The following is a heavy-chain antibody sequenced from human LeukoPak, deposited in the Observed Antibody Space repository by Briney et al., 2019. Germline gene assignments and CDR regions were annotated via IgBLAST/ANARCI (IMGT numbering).Heavy chain of an antibody. V-gene: IGHV3-23*01. D-gene: IGHD5-18*01. CDR1: GFTSSSYA. Sequence: GGSLRLSCAASGFTSSSYAMSWVRQAPGKGLEWVSAISGSGGSTYYADSVKGRFTISRDNSKNTLYLQMNSLRAEDTAVYYCAKSRHTAMVILLFDYWGQGTLVTVSS. CDR3: AKSRHTAMVILLFDY. J-gene: IGHJ4*02. CDR2: ISGSGGST.